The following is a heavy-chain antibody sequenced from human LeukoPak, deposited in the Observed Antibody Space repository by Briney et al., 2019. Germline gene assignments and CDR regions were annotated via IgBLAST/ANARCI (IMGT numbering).Heavy chain of an antibody. CDR1: GFTFSSYD. CDR2: IGTAGDT. D-gene: IGHD4-17*01. J-gene: IGHJ5*02. CDR3: ARTTVTTGFVP. V-gene: IGHV3-13*01. Sequence: GGSLRLSCAASGFTFSSYDMHWVRQATGKGLEWVSAIGTAGDTYYPGSVKGRFTISRENAKNSLYLQMNSLRAGDTAVYYCARTTVTTGFVPWGQGTLVTVSS.